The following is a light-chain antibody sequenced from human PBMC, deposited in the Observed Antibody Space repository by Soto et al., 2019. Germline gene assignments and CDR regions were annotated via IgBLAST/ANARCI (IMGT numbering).Light chain of an antibody. CDR2: GAS. Sequence: ENVLTQSPGSLSLSPGERATLSCRASQTVSGSYVAWYQQKPGQTPRLLIYGASSRATGIPDRFSGSGSGTDFTLTISRLEPEDFAVYHCQQYGESPLTFGGGTKVDNK. CDR1: QTVSGSY. J-gene: IGKJ4*01. CDR3: QQYGESPLT. V-gene: IGKV3-20*01.